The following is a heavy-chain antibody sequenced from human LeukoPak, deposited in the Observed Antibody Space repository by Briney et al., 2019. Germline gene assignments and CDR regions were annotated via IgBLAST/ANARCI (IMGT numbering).Heavy chain of an antibody. J-gene: IGHJ4*02. CDR3: ARSEGSFDY. V-gene: IGHV3-66*01. Sequence: GGSLRLSCAASRFSVSSNYMSWVRQAPGKGLEWVSVIYSGGSTYYADSVKGRFTISRDNSKNTLYLQMNSLRAEDTAVYYCARSEGSFDYWGQGTLVTVSS. D-gene: IGHD3-10*01. CDR2: IYSGGST. CDR1: RFSVSSNY.